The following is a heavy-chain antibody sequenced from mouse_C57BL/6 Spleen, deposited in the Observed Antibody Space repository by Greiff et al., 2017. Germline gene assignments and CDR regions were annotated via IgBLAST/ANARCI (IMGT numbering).Heavy chain of an antibody. CDR3: AQDLNFDY. CDR2: INPSSGYT. Sequence: VQLVESGAELARPGASVKMSCKASGYTFTSYTMHWVKQRPGQGLEWIGYINPSSGYTKYNQKFKDKATLTADKSSSTAYMQLSSLTSEDSAVYYCAQDLNFDYWGQGTTLTVSS. J-gene: IGHJ2*01. V-gene: IGHV1-4*01. CDR1: GYTFTSYT.